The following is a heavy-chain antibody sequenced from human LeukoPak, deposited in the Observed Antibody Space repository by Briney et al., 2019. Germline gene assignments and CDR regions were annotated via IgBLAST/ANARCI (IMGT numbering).Heavy chain of an antibody. J-gene: IGHJ5*02. Sequence: GASVKVFCKASGYTFTSYYMHWVRQAPGQGLEWMGIINPSGGSTSYAQKFQGRVTMTRDTSTSTVYMELSSLRSEDTAVYYCARASTIHGWFDPWGQGTLVTVSS. CDR3: ARASTIHGWFDP. CDR2: INPSGGST. V-gene: IGHV1-46*03. CDR1: GYTFTSYY. D-gene: IGHD5/OR15-5a*01.